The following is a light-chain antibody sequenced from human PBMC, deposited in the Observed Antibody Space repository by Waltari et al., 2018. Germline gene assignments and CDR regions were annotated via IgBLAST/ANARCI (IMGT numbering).Light chain of an antibody. CDR3: QQRSNGPPYS. J-gene: IGKJ2*03. CDR1: PSVGSY. CDR2: DAS. Sequence: EIVLTQSPATLSLSPGERATLCGGASPSVGSYLAWYQQKPGQAPRLLIYDASNRAPGIPATFSGSGSGTDFTLTISSLEPEDFAVHYCQQRSNGPPYSFGQGTKLEI. V-gene: IGKV3-11*01.